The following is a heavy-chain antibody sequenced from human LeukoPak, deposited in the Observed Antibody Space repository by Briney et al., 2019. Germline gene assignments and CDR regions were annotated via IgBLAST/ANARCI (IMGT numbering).Heavy chain of an antibody. CDR2: ISYDGSNK. D-gene: IGHD3-16*01. CDR1: GFTFSSYA. Sequence: GRSLRLSCAASGFTFSSYAMHWVRQAPGKGLECVAVISYDGSNKYYADSVKGRFTISRDNSKNTLYLQMNSLRAEDTAVYYCARGARNWFDPWGQGTLVTVSS. J-gene: IGHJ5*02. CDR3: ARGARNWFDP. V-gene: IGHV3-30*04.